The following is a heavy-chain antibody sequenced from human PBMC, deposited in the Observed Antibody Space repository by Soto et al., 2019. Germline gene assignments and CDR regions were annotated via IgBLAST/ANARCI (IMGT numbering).Heavy chain of an antibody. CDR3: AKDGRKTSWGQYFDY. Sequence: GGSLRLSCAASGFTFSSYAMHWVRQAPGKGLEWVAVISDSGRNTYYADSVKGRFTISRDNSKNTLYLQMNSLRAEDTAVYYCAKDGRKTSWGQYFDYWGQGTLVTVSS. J-gene: IGHJ4*02. CDR1: GFTFSSYA. CDR2: ISDSGRNT. V-gene: IGHV3-23*01. D-gene: IGHD2-2*01.